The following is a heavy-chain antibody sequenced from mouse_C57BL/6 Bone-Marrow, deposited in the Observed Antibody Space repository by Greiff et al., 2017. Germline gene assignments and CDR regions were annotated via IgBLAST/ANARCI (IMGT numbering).Heavy chain of an antibody. CDR2: IHPNSGST. V-gene: IGHV1-64*01. J-gene: IGHJ3*01. CDR1: GYTFTSYW. D-gene: IGHD2-3*01. Sequence: QVQLQQPGAELVKPGASVKLSCKASGYTFTSYWMHWVKQRPGQGLEWIGMIHPNSGSTNYNEKFKSKATLTVDKSSSTAYMQLSSLTSEDSAVYYCARGRESMMVTTWFAYWGQGTLVTVSA. CDR3: ARGRESMMVTTWFAY.